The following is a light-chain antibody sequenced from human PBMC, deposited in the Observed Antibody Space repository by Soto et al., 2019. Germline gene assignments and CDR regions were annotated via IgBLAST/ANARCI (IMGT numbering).Light chain of an antibody. CDR1: QSVSSSY. V-gene: IGKV3-20*01. CDR3: QQYGSSPWT. Sequence: VLTQSPGTLSLSPGERATLSCRASQSVSSSYLAWYQQKPGQAPRLLIYGASTRDTGIPDRFSGSGSGTDFTLTISGLEPEDFAVYYCQQYGSSPWTFGQGTKVDIK. CDR2: GAS. J-gene: IGKJ1*01.